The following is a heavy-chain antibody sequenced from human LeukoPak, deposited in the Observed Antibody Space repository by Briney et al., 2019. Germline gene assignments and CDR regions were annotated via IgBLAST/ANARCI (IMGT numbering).Heavy chain of an antibody. J-gene: IGHJ6*03. D-gene: IGHD3-22*01. CDR1: GFTFSSYG. CDR3: AKDSVYYDISGYYDYYYYYMDV. Sequence: GGSLRLSCAASGFTFSSYGMHWVRQAPGKGLEWVAVISNDGSNEYYADSVKGRFTISRDNSKNTLYLQMNSLRAEDTAVYYCAKDSVYYDISGYYDYYYYYMDVWGKGTTVTVSS. V-gene: IGHV3-30*18. CDR2: ISNDGSNE.